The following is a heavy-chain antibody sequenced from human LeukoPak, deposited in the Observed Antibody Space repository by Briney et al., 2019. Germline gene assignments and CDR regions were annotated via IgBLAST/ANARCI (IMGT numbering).Heavy chain of an antibody. V-gene: IGHV3-23*01. CDR1: GFTFSSYA. CDR3: AKIMDYGDLMYCYYYGMDV. D-gene: IGHD4-17*01. CDR2: ISGSGGST. J-gene: IGHJ6*02. Sequence: GGSLRLSCAASGFTFSSYAMSWVRQAPGKGLEWVSAISGSGGSTYYADSVKGRFTISRDNSKNTLYLQMNSLRAGDTAVYYCAKIMDYGDLMYCYYYGMDVWGQGTTVTVSS.